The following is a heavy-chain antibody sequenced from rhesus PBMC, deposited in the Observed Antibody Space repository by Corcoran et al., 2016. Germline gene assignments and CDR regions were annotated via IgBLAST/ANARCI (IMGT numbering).Heavy chain of an antibody. CDR2: IYGGSGST. Sequence: QVQLQESGPGVVKPSETLSLTCAVSGGSISGYYLWSWIRQPPGQGLEWIGYIYGGSGSTSYNPSLKSRVIISIDTSKNQFSLKLSSVTAADTAVYYCAREGPGVGTPYYFDYWGQGVLVTVSS. CDR1: GGSISGYYL. V-gene: IGHV4S7*01. J-gene: IGHJ4*01. CDR3: AREGPGVGTPYYFDY. D-gene: IGHD5-24*01.